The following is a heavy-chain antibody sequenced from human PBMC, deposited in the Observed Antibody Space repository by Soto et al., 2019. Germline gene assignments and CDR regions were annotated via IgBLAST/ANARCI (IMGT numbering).Heavy chain of an antibody. Sequence: GGSLRLSCAASGFTFSSYSMNWVRQAPGKGLEWVSSISSSSSYIYYADSVKGRFTISRDNAKNSLYLQMNSLRAEDTAVYYCARDGSSGPVDRYYYYYYGMDVWGQGTTVTVSS. J-gene: IGHJ6*02. CDR3: ARDGSSGPVDRYYYYYYGMDV. V-gene: IGHV3-21*01. CDR1: GFTFSSYS. D-gene: IGHD6-19*01. CDR2: ISSSSSYI.